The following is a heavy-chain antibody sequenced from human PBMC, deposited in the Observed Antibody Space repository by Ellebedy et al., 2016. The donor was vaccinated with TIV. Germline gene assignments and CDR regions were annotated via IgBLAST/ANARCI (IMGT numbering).Heavy chain of an antibody. CDR1: GGSVSSSNW. CDR3: AREPYSGYDPEGFDY. CDR2: IYHSGTT. J-gene: IGHJ4*02. V-gene: IGHV4-4*02. D-gene: IGHD5-12*01. Sequence: SETLSLTCAVSGGSVSSSNWWTWVRQPPGRGLEWIGRIYHSGTTYYNPSLKSRVTISVDTSKTQFSLNLTSATVADTAIYYCAREPYSGYDPEGFDYWGQGTLVTVSS.